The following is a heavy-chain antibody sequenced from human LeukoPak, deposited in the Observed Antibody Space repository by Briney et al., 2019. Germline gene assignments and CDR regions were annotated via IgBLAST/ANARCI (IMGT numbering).Heavy chain of an antibody. CDR3: ARDIAARPLKGLVFDY. D-gene: IGHD6-6*01. CDR1: GFTFSSYS. CDR2: ISSSSSYI. V-gene: IGHV3-21*01. J-gene: IGHJ4*02. Sequence: GGSLRLSCAASGFTFSSYSMNWVRQAPGKGLEWVSSISSSSSYIYYADSVKGRFTISRDNAKNSLYLQMNSLRAEDTAVYYCARDIAARPLKGLVFDYWGQGTLVTVSS.